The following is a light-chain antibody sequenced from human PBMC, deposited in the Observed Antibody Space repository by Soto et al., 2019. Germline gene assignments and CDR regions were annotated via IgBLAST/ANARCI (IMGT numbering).Light chain of an antibody. J-gene: IGKJ1*01. Sequence: EIVMTQSPATLSVSPGERATLSCRASQSVSSYLAWYQQKPGQAPRLLIYGASPRATGIPSRFSGSGSGTEFTLTISSLQSEDFAVYYCQQYDNWPKTFGQGTKVEIK. CDR2: GAS. V-gene: IGKV3-15*01. CDR3: QQYDNWPKT. CDR1: QSVSSY.